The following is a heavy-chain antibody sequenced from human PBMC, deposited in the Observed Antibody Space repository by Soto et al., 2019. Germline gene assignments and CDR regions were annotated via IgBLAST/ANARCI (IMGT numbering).Heavy chain of an antibody. V-gene: IGHV1-18*01. CDR3: ARGAVDSSGYYHSYYYGVDV. CDR1: GYTFTRYG. J-gene: IGHJ6*02. Sequence: QVQLVQSGAEVKKPGASVKVSCKASGYTFTRYGISWVRQAPGQELEWMGWISAYNGNTKYAQKLQGRVTMTTDTSTSAAYMELRSLRSNDTAVYYCARGAVDSSGYYHSYYYGVDVWGQGTTVTVSS. CDR2: ISAYNGNT. D-gene: IGHD3-22*01.